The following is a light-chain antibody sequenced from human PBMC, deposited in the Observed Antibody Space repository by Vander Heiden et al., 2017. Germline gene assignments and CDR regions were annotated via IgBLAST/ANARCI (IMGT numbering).Light chain of an antibody. V-gene: IGLV1-40*01. CDR2: GYS. Sequence: QPVLTQPPSVSAAPGQRVTISCTGCCSNIGAGYDVHWYQQHPGTAPTLLIYGYSNRPSRVPDRFSGSKSGTSASLSITGFQAEDEADYYCQSYYSSRSGSVFGTGTKVTVL. CDR3: QSYYSSRSGSV. CDR1: CSNIGAGYD. J-gene: IGLJ1*01.